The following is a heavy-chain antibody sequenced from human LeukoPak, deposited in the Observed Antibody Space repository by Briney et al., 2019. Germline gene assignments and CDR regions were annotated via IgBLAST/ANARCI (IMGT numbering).Heavy chain of an antibody. CDR3: ATLVPGV. Sequence: SETLSLTXAVSGYSISSGYYWGWMRQPPGKGLEWIGSIYHSGSTYYNPSLKSRVTISVDTSKNQFSLKLSSVTAADTAVYYCATLVPGVWGKGTTVTVSS. CDR1: GYSISSGYY. J-gene: IGHJ6*04. CDR2: IYHSGST. D-gene: IGHD3-10*01. V-gene: IGHV4-38-2*01.